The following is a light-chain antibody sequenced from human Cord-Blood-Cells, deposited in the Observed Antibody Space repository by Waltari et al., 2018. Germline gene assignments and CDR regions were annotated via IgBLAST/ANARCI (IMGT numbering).Light chain of an antibody. CDR1: PGISSW. CDR3: RHANSFPGT. Sequence: DIQMTQSPSSVSASVGDRVNITCRASPGISSWLAWYQQKPGKDPKRLIYAASSLQSGVPARFSGSGSETDFTLTLSSLQPEDCSTYYCRHANSFPGTFGEGTKVEMK. CDR2: AAS. J-gene: IGKJ1*01. V-gene: IGKV1-12*01.